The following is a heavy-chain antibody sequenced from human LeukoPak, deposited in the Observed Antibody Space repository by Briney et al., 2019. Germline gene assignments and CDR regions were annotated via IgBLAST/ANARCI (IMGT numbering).Heavy chain of an antibody. Sequence: GGSLRLSCAASGFTVSSNYMSWVRQAPGKGLEWGSVIYSGGSTYYADSVKGRFTISRDNSKNTLYLQMNSLRAEDTAVYYCARGEDTMIVPVYWGQGTLVTVSS. CDR3: ARGEDTMIVPVY. V-gene: IGHV3-66*01. J-gene: IGHJ4*02. CDR1: GFTVSSNY. CDR2: IYSGGST. D-gene: IGHD3-22*01.